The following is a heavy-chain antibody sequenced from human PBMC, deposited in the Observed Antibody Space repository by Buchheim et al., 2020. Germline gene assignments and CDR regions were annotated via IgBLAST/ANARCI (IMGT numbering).Heavy chain of an antibody. CDR1: GFAFSREN. CDR2: IGHSGHS. J-gene: IGHJ4*02. Sequence: EVQLVESGGGLVQPGGSLRLSCAASGFAFSRENMNWVRQAPGKGMEWLEYIGHSGHSVYEVYLRGRLPISRDNANNFLYLQMNSLRAEDTAVYFCARGSGSSWFAYWGQGTL. CDR3: ARGSGSSWFAY. V-gene: IGHV3-48*01. D-gene: IGHD6-13*01.